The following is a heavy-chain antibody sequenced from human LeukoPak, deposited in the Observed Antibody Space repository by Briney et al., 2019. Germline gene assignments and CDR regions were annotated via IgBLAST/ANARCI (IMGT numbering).Heavy chain of an antibody. D-gene: IGHD6-13*01. V-gene: IGHV4-4*02. CDR2: IYHSGST. J-gene: IGHJ6*04. Sequence: SGTLSLTCAVSGGSISSSNWWSWVRQPPGKGLEWIGEIYHSGSTNYNPSLKSRVTISVDKSKNQFSLKLSSVTAADTAVYYCARDRAYSSSWPYYYYGMDVWGKGTTVTLSS. CDR1: GGSISSSNW. CDR3: ARDRAYSSSWPYYYYGMDV.